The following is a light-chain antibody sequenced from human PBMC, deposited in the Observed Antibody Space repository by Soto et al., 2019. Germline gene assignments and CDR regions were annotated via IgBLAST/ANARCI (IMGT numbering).Light chain of an antibody. CDR2: GAS. Sequence: IVMTQSPATLSVSPGERATLSCRASRGISSNLAWYQQKPGQAPRLLIYGASTRATGIPDRFSGGGSGTDFSLSISRLEPEDFAVYYCLYFDTSPRYPLGQRTKVDIK. CDR3: LYFDTSPRYP. V-gene: IGKV3-20*01. J-gene: IGKJ2*01. CDR1: RGISSN.